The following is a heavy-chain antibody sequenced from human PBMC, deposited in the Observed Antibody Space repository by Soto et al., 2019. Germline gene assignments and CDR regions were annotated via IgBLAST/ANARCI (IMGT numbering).Heavy chain of an antibody. J-gene: IGHJ4*02. CDR2: TSTGGANT. CDR3: AKDINGWHEFDY. V-gene: IGHV3-23*01. D-gene: IGHD6-19*01. CDR1: GFTFSSYG. Sequence: PGGSLRLSCAASGFTFSSYGISWVRQAPGKGLEWVSSTSTGGANTYYAHSVKGRFTTSRDNANNTLSLEMNSLRAEDTAVYYCAKDINGWHEFDYWGQGTLVTVSS.